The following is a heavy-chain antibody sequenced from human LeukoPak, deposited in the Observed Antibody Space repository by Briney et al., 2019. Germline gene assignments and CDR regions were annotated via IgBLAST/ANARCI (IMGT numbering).Heavy chain of an antibody. CDR2: IKHDGSDA. CDR3: VKGGWIHILDC. CDR1: GFTVSSSY. V-gene: IGHV3-7*01. J-gene: IGHJ4*02. D-gene: IGHD5-18*01. Sequence: PGGSLRLSCAASGFTVSSSYMSWVRQAPGKGLEWVANIKHDGSDAYYADSVSGRLTVSRDNAKNSLYLQMNSLRAEDTAVYYCVKGGWIHILDCWGQGTLVTVSP.